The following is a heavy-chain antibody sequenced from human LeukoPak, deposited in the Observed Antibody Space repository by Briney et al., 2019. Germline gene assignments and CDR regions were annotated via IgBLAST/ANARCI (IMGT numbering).Heavy chain of an antibody. CDR1: GYTFTSHG. Sequence: ASVKVSCKASGYTFTSHGFSWVRQAPGQGLEWMGWINAYIGNTNYAQKLQGRVTMTTDTSTSTAYMELRSLRSEDTAVYYCARSATASSLFDYWGQGTLVTVSS. J-gene: IGHJ4*02. CDR3: ARSATASSLFDY. V-gene: IGHV1-18*01. CDR2: INAYIGNT. D-gene: IGHD2-21*02.